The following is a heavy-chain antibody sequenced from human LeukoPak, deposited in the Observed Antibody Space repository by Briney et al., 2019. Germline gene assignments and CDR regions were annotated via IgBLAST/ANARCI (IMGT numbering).Heavy chain of an antibody. CDR2: TSAYNANP. CDR3: ARVSDTAMASLPLIDY. D-gene: IGHD5-18*01. J-gene: IGHJ4*02. CDR1: GYTFADYG. V-gene: IGHV1-18*01. Sequence: EASVKVSCKASGYTFADYGVSWVRQAPGQGLEWLGWTSAYNANPNYSQKIQGRVTMTTDTSTSTAYMELRSLRSDDTAVYYCARVSDTAMASLPLIDYWGQGTLVTVSS.